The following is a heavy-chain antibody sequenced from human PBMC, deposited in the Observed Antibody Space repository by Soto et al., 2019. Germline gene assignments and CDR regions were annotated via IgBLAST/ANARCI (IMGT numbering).Heavy chain of an antibody. J-gene: IGHJ4*02. CDR1: GGSFSSGGYS. D-gene: IGHD2-21*01. Sequence: QLQLQESGSGLVKPSQTLSLTCAVSGGSFSSGGYSWSWIRQPPGKGLEWFVYIYHSVSTYYNPSLKGRVTQSVAKFKNQFSLQLSSVSAAGTAVYYCARENVVAIDYGGQGTLVTVSS. CDR3: ARENVVAIDY. V-gene: IGHV4-30-2*01. CDR2: IYHSVST.